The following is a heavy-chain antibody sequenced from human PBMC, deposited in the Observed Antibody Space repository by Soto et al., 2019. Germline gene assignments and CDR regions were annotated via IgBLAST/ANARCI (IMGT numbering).Heavy chain of an antibody. Sequence: EVQLVESGGVVVQPGGSLRLSCAASGFTFDDYTMHWVRQAPGKGLEWVSLISWDGGSTYYADSVKGRFTISRDNSKNSLYLQMNSLRTEDTALYYCAKDILHDRYDSSGYGSWGQGTLGTVSS. CDR3: AKDILHDRYDSSGYGS. D-gene: IGHD3-22*01. V-gene: IGHV3-43*01. J-gene: IGHJ4*02. CDR1: GFTFDDYT. CDR2: ISWDGGST.